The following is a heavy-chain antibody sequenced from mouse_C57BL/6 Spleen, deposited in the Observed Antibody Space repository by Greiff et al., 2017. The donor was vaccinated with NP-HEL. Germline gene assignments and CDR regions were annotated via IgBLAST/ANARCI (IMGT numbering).Heavy chain of an antibody. CDR3: ARGGITTVEEYFDV. Sequence: EVQVVESGGDLVKPGGSLKLSCAASGFTFSSYGMSWVRQTPDKRLEWVATISSGGSYTYYPDSVKGRFTISRDNAKNTLYLQMSSLKSEDTAMYYCARGGITTVEEYFDVWGTGTTVTVSS. V-gene: IGHV5-6*01. CDR2: ISSGGSYT. CDR1: GFTFSSYG. D-gene: IGHD1-1*01. J-gene: IGHJ1*03.